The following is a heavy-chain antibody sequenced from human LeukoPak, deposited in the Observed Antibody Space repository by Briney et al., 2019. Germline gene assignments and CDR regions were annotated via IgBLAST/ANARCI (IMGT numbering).Heavy chain of an antibody. D-gene: IGHD3-9*01. J-gene: IGHJ4*02. CDR3: ARQPRTYYDILTGYYSEYYFDY. CDR1: GGSISSHY. CDR2: IYYSGST. Sequence: SETLPLTCTVSGGSISSHYWSWIRQPPGKGLEWIGYIYYSGSTNYNPSLESRVAISVDTSKNQFSLKLSSVTAADTAVYYCARQPRTYYDILTGYYSEYYFDYWGQGTLVTVSS. V-gene: IGHV4-59*11.